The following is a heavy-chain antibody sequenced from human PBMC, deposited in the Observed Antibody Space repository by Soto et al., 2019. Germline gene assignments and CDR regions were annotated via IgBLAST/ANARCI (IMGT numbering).Heavy chain of an antibody. CDR3: ARVHSRIQLWSSQYYYYGMDV. CDR1: GGSISSGDYY. D-gene: IGHD5-18*01. V-gene: IGHV4-30-4*01. Sequence: SETLSLTCTVSGGSISSGDYYWSWIRQPPGKGLDWIGYIYYSGSTYYNPSLKSRVTISVDTSKNQFSLKLSSVTAADTAVYYCARVHSRIQLWSSQYYYYGMDVWGQGTTVTVSS. J-gene: IGHJ6*02. CDR2: IYYSGST.